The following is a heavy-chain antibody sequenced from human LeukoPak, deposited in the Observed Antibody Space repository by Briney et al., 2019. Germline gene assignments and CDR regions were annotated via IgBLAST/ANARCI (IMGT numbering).Heavy chain of an antibody. J-gene: IGHJ4*02. D-gene: IGHD3-22*01. Sequence: GGSLRLSCAASGFTFSSYGMHWVRQAPGKGLEWVAVISYDGSNKYYADSVKGRFTISRDNSKNTLYLQMNSLRAEDTAVYYCAKDADSSGYYLLDYWGQGTLVTVSS. CDR2: ISYDGSNK. CDR1: GFTFSSYG. V-gene: IGHV3-30*18. CDR3: AKDADSSGYYLLDY.